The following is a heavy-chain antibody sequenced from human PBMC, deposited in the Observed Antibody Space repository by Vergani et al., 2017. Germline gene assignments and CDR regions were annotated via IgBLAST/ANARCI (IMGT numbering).Heavy chain of an antibody. Sequence: QVQLQQWGAGLLKPSETLSLTCAVSGGSFSGYYWSWIRQPPGKGLEWIGEINHSGSTNYNPSLKSRVTISVDTSKNQFSLKLSSVTAADTAVYYCARVLLRIWFGELSHAFDFWGQGTMVTVSS. CDR1: GGSFSGYY. D-gene: IGHD3-10*01. V-gene: IGHV4-34*01. J-gene: IGHJ3*01. CDR3: ARVLLRIWFGELSHAFDF. CDR2: INHSGST.